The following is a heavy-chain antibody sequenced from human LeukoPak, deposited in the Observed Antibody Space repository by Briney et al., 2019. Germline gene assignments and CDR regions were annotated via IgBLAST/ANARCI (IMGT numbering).Heavy chain of an antibody. Sequence: PGRSLRLSCAASGFTFSSYAMHWVRQAPGKGLEWVAVISYDGSNKYYADSVKGRFTISRDNSKNTLYLQMNSLRAEDTAVYYCAKDDYGDNYFDYWGQGTLVTVSS. J-gene: IGHJ4*02. CDR1: GFTFSSYA. CDR2: ISYDGSNK. D-gene: IGHD4-17*01. V-gene: IGHV3-30-3*01. CDR3: AKDDYGDNYFDY.